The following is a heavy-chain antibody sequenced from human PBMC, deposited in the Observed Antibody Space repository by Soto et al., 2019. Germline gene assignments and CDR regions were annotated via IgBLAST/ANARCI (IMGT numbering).Heavy chain of an antibody. CDR1: GGSFSGYY. CDR3: ARGGMVRGVILRPKYNWVDP. D-gene: IGHD3-10*01. CDR2: INHSGST. Sequence: SETLSLTCAVYGGSFSGYYWSWIRQPPGKGLEWIGEINHSGSTNYNPSLKSRVTISVDTSKNQFSLKLSSVTAADTAVYYCARGGMVRGVILRPKYNWVDPWGQGTLVTVS. V-gene: IGHV4-34*01. J-gene: IGHJ5*02.